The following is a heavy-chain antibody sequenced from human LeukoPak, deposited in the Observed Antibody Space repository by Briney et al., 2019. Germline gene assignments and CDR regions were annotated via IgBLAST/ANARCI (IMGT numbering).Heavy chain of an antibody. J-gene: IGHJ4*02. CDR1: GGTFSSYG. Sequence: SVKVSCKASGGTFSSYGISWVRQAPGQGLEWMGGTIPIFGTANYAQKFQGRVTITADESTSTAYMELSSLRAEDTAVYYCARGPDSSGYNSEYSFEYWGQGTLVTVSS. D-gene: IGHD3-22*01. V-gene: IGHV1-69*13. CDR3: ARGPDSSGYNSEYSFEY. CDR2: TIPIFGTA.